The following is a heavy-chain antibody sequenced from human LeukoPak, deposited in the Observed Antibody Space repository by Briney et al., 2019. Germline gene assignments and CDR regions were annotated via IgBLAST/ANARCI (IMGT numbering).Heavy chain of an antibody. J-gene: IGHJ3*02. Sequence: GGSLRLSCTASGFTFAGYAMAWVRQAPGKGLQWVSTIDGNGGSTFYADSVKGRFTISRDNSKNTLYLQMNSLRAEDTAIYYCAKDGGGLRGSFGMWGQGTMVTVSS. D-gene: IGHD3-16*01. CDR3: AKDGGGLRGSFGM. CDR1: GFTFAGYA. CDR2: IDGNGGST. V-gene: IGHV3-23*01.